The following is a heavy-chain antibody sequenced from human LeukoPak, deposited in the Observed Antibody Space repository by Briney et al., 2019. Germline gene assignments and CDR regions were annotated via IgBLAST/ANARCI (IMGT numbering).Heavy chain of an antibody. CDR3: AKALYGGDTV. Sequence: PGGSLTLSCAASGFTFSTYAMGWVRQAPGGGLRWVSSISGNGVTTYYADSVKGRFTISRDNSKNTLYLQMNSLRAEDTALYYCAKALYGGDTVWGQGTLVTVFS. CDR2: ISGNGVTT. J-gene: IGHJ4*02. D-gene: IGHD4-23*01. CDR1: GFTFSTYA. V-gene: IGHV3-23*01.